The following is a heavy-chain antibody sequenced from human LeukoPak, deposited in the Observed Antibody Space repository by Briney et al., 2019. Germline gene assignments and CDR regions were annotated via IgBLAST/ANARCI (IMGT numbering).Heavy chain of an antibody. D-gene: IGHD6-19*01. Sequence: PGGSLRLSCATSGFTFSNYGMHWVRQAPGKGLEWVAFIRFDGSTKYYADSVKGRFTISRDNSKNTFYLQMNSLRGGDTAIYYCARSILAGTGGFDYWGQGSLITVSS. CDR3: ARSILAGTGGFDY. J-gene: IGHJ4*02. CDR1: GFTFSNYG. CDR2: IRFDGSTK. V-gene: IGHV3-30*02.